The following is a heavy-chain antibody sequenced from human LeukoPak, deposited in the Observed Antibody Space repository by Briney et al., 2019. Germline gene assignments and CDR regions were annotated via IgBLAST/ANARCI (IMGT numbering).Heavy chain of an antibody. V-gene: IGHV4-39*01. J-gene: IGHJ3*02. D-gene: IGHD2-15*01. CDR2: ISYSGNT. Sequence: SETLSLTCTVSGGSIISSDYHWGWVRQPPGKGLEWIGTISYSGNTDYNPSLRSRVTISVGTSNNQFSLRLGSVTAADTAVYHCARHCCSGPAKRVFDIWGQGTMVPSLQ. CDR1: GGSIISSDYH. CDR3: ARHCCSGPAKRVFDI.